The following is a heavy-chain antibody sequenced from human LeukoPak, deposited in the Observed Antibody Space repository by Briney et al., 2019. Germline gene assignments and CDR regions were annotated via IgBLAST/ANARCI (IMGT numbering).Heavy chain of an antibody. CDR2: IYHSGST. V-gene: IGHV4-39*01. J-gene: IGHJ4*02. CDR1: GGSISSSFY. CDR3: ARHSGPCSSSWFDY. Sequence: PSETLSLTCTVSGGSISSSFYWGWIRQPPGKGLEWIGSIYHSGSTPYNPSLKSRVTISVDTSKNQFSLKLSSVTAADTAVYYCARHSGPCSSSWFDYWGQGTLVTVSS. D-gene: IGHD6-13*01.